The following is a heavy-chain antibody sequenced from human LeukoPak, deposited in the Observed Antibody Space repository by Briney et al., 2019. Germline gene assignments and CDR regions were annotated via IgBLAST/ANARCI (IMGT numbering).Heavy chain of an antibody. D-gene: IGHD2-15*01. Sequence: PGGSLRLSCAASGFTFSSHEMNWVRQAPGKGLEWVSYISSSGSIIYYADSVKGRFTISRDNAESSLFLQMNSLRAEDTAVYYCARATLAFDYWGQGTLVTVSS. CDR1: GFTFSSHE. CDR2: ISSSGSII. V-gene: IGHV3-48*03. CDR3: ARATLAFDY. J-gene: IGHJ4*02.